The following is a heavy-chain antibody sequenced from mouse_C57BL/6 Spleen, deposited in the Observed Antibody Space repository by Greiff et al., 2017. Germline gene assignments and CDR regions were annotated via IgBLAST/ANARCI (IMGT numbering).Heavy chain of an antibody. CDR2: IGGGGGNT. V-gene: IGHV5-9*01. J-gene: IGHJ1*03. CDR3: ARPGFITTVVADWYFDV. D-gene: IGHD1-1*01. CDR1: GFTFSSYT. Sequence: VKLLQSGGGLVKPGGSLKLSCAASGFTFSSYTMSWVRQTPEKRLEWVATIGGGGGNTYYPDSVKGRITISRDNAKNTLYLQISSLRSEDTALYYCARPGFITTVVADWYFDVWGKGTTVTVSS.